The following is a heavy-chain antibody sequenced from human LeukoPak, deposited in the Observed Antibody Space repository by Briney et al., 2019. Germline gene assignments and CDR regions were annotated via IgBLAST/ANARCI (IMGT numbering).Heavy chain of an antibody. D-gene: IGHD3-9*01. J-gene: IGHJ4*02. V-gene: IGHV3-21*01. Sequence: GGSLRLSCAASGFTFSTSAMNWVRQVPGKGLEWVSSIDYDSSHIYYAASVRGRFTISRDNARDSVYLQMDSLRVEDTAVYYCTRDPLRYLRVGHYDYWGQGTLVAVSS. CDR3: TRDPLRYLRVGHYDY. CDR1: GFTFSTSA. CDR2: IDYDSSHI.